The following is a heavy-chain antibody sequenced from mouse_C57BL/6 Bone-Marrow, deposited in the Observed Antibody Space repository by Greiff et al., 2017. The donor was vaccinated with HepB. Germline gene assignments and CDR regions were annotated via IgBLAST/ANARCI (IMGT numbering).Heavy chain of an antibody. Sequence: EVQLVESGEGLVKPGGSLKLSCAASGFTFSSYAMSWVRQTPEKRLEWVAYISSGGDYIYYADTVKGRFTISRDNARNTLYLQMSSLKSEDTAMYYCTRDPAKFGNYGSSYAMDYWGQGTSVTVSS. V-gene: IGHV5-9-1*02. D-gene: IGHD1-1*01. J-gene: IGHJ4*01. CDR3: TRDPAKFGNYGSSYAMDY. CDR2: ISSGGDYI. CDR1: GFTFSSYA.